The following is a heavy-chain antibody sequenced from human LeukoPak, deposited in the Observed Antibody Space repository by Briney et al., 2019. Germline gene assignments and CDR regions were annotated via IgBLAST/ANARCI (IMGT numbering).Heavy chain of an antibody. J-gene: IGHJ4*02. CDR2: IYYSGST. CDR3: ASLGFGELYFDY. V-gene: IGHV4-39*01. Sequence: SETLSLTCTVSGGSISSSSCYWGWIRQPPGKGLEWIGSIYYSGSTYYNPSLKSRVTISVDTSKNQFSLKLSSVTAADTAVYYCASLGFGELYFDYWGQGTLVTVSS. CDR1: GGSISSSSCY. D-gene: IGHD3-10*01.